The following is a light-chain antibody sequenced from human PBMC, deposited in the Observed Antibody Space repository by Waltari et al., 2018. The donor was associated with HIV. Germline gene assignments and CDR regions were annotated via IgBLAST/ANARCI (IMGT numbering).Light chain of an antibody. Sequence: QFALTQPASVSGSPRQSITIPCSEPSSDIGYYNYVSWYQQQPGKAPKLMIYEVSNRPSGISNRFSGSKSGNTASLTISALQAEDEADYFCSSVANSVTLSVLFGGGTKLTVL. CDR3: SSVANSVTLSVL. CDR1: SSDIGYYNY. CDR2: EVS. J-gene: IGLJ3*02. V-gene: IGLV2-14*01.